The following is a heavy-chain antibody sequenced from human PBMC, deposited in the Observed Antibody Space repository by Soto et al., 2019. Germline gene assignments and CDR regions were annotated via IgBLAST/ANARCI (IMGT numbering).Heavy chain of an antibody. D-gene: IGHD3-10*01. CDR2: IYYSGST. V-gene: IGHV4-59*01. Sequence: PSETLSLTCTVSGGSISSYYWSWIRQPPGKGLEWIGYIYYSGSTNYNPSLKSRVTISVDTSKNQFSLKLSSVTAADTAVYYCARVGRWFGELFYLYFDYWGQGTLVTVYS. CDR1: GGSISSYY. J-gene: IGHJ4*02. CDR3: ARVGRWFGELFYLYFDY.